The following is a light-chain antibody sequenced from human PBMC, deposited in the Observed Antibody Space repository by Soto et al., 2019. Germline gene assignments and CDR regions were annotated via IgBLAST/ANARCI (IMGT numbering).Light chain of an antibody. Sequence: VVLTQSPLSLPATLGQTASISCRSSQSLVSSDGLTYFNWFHQRPGQSPRRLIYQVSNRHSGVPDRFTGSGSGTDFTLTISRVEAEDVGIYYCMQGSHWVTFGQGTKLEIK. J-gene: IGKJ2*01. V-gene: IGKV2-30*01. CDR1: QSLVSSDGLTY. CDR2: QVS. CDR3: MQGSHWVT.